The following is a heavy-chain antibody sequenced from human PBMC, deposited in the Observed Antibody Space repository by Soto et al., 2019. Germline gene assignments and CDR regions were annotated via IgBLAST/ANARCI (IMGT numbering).Heavy chain of an antibody. CDR2: INHSGST. D-gene: IGHD7-27*01. Sequence: QVQLQQCGAGLLTPSETLFPTCAVDGGSFGGYYWYWIRQPPGKGLEWIGEINHSGSTNYNPSLKSRVTLSVDTSKNQFSLKLSSVTAADTAVYYCARGWGRIFDYWGQGTLVTVSS. J-gene: IGHJ4*02. CDR1: GGSFGGYY. CDR3: ARGWGRIFDY. V-gene: IGHV4-34*01.